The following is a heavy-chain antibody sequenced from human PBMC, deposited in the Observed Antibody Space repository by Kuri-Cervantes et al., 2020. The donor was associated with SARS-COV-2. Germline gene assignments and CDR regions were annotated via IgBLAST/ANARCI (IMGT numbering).Heavy chain of an antibody. J-gene: IGHJ6*02. CDR1: GGSVSSGSYY. Sequence: SETLSLTCTVSGGSVSSGSYYWSWIRQPPGKGLEWIGYIYYSGSTNYNPSLKSRVTISVDTSKNQFSLKLSSVTAADTAVYYCARGGYYDFWSGPVNYYYYYGMDVWGQGTTVTVSS. CDR2: IYYSGST. V-gene: IGHV4-61*01. D-gene: IGHD3-3*01. CDR3: ARGGYYDFWSGPVNYYYYYGMDV.